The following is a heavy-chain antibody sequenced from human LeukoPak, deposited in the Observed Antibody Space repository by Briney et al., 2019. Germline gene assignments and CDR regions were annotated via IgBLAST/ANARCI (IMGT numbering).Heavy chain of an antibody. Sequence: QAGGSLRLSCAASGFSFSVYAMHWVCQAQGKGLEWVAFIRNDGSNENYADSVKGRFTISRDKSKNTLYLQMNSLRAEDTAVYYCAKDRGDLPPYFDYWGQGTLVTVSS. J-gene: IGHJ4*02. CDR2: IRNDGSNE. CDR1: GFSFSVYA. D-gene: IGHD2-21*02. CDR3: AKDRGDLPPYFDY. V-gene: IGHV3-30*02.